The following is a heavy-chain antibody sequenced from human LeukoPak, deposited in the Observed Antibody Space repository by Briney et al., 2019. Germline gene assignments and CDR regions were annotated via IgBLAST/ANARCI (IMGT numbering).Heavy chain of an antibody. CDR3: ARAKIPDTALDY. CDR1: GGSISSGSYY. CDR2: INTSGST. D-gene: IGHD5-18*01. Sequence: PSETLSLTCTVSGGSISSGSYYWSWIRQPAGKGLEWIGRINTSGSTNYNPSLKSRVTISVDTSKNQFSLKLSSVTAADTAVYYCARAKIPDTALDYWGQGTLVTVSS. V-gene: IGHV4-61*02. J-gene: IGHJ4*02.